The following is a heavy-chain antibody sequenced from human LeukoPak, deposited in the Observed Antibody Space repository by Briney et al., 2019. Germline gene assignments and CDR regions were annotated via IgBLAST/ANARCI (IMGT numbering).Heavy chain of an antibody. D-gene: IGHD6-13*01. CDR3: ARHGIGDSSRDYFDY. J-gene: IGHJ4*02. CDR1: GYTFTSYG. Sequence: ASVKVSGKASGYTFTSYGISWVRQAPGQGLEWMGWISAYNGNTNYAQKLQGRVTMTTDTSTSTAYMELRSLRSDDTAVYYCARHGIGDSSRDYFDYWGQGTLVTVSS. V-gene: IGHV1-18*01. CDR2: ISAYNGNT.